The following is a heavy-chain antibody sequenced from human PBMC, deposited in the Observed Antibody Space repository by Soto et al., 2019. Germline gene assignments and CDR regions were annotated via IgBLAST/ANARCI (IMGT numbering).Heavy chain of an antibody. V-gene: IGHV1-46*01. CDR3: AGEAAVAGTAFDH. CDR2: INVSDGST. D-gene: IGHD6-19*01. Sequence: ASVKVSCKASRYPFTSYYLHWVRQAPGQGPEWMGRINVSDGSTRYAQNFQGRVTMTRDTSTTTVYMELSPLRSDDTAVYYCAGEAAVAGTAFDHWGQGTLVTVSS. CDR1: RYPFTSYY. J-gene: IGHJ5*02.